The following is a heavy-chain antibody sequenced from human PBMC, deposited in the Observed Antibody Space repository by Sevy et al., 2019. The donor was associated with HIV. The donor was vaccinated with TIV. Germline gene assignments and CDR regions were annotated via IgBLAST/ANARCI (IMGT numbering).Heavy chain of an antibody. Sequence: GGSRRLSCAASGFTFSGYAMHGARQAPAKGLEWGAVIWNDGSNKYYADSVKGRFTISRDNSKNTLYLQMNSLRAEDTAVYYCARDWAVTGAFDIWGQGTMVTVSS. V-gene: IGHV3-33*01. D-gene: IGHD4-17*01. CDR1: GFTFSGYA. CDR2: IWNDGSNK. J-gene: IGHJ3*02. CDR3: ARDWAVTGAFDI.